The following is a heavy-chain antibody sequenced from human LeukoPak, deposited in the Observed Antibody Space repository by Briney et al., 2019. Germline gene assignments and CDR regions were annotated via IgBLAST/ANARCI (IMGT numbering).Heavy chain of an antibody. V-gene: IGHV6-1*01. CDR1: GDSVSSSSAA. J-gene: IGHJ3*02. CDR3: ARGGSYAFNI. Sequence: SQTLSLTCAISGDSVSSSSAAWNWIRQSPSRGLEWLGRTYYRSKWYYHYAVSVKSRIIVNPDTSKNQFFLQLNSVTPEDTAVYYCARGGSYAFNIWGQGTMVTVSS. CDR2: TYYRSKWYY. D-gene: IGHD1-26*01.